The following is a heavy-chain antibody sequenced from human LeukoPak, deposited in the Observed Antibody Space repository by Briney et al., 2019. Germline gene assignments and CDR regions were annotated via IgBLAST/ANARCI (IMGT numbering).Heavy chain of an antibody. J-gene: IGHJ4*02. CDR2: IYYSGST. D-gene: IGHD6-25*01. CDR3: ARGNPRIAAVFDY. Sequence: SETLSLTCTVSGGSISSSSYYWGWIRQPPGKGLEWIGSIYYSGSTYYNPSLKSRVTISVDTSKNQFSLKLSSVTAADTAVYYCARGNPRIAAVFDYWGQGTLVTVSS. V-gene: IGHV4-39*01. CDR1: GGSISSSSYY.